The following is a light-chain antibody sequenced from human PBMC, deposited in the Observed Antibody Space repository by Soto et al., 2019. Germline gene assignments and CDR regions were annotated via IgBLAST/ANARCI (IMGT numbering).Light chain of an antibody. Sequence: DIVMTQSPLSLPVTPGEPASMSCRSSQSLLHSNGYNYLDWYLQKPGQSPQLLIYLGSNRASGVPDRFSRSGSGTDFTLKISRVEAEDVGVYYCMQALQTPPTFGQGTKVEIK. CDR1: QSLLHSNGYNY. J-gene: IGKJ1*01. V-gene: IGKV2-28*01. CDR3: MQALQTPPT. CDR2: LGS.